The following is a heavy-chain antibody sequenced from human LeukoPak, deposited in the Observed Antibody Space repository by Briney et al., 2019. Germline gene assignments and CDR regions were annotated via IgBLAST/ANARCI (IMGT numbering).Heavy chain of an antibody. J-gene: IGHJ5*02. CDR3: ATTILTLAGGPWFDP. Sequence: SETLSLTCTVSGGSISSSSYYWGWIRQPPGKGLEWIGSIYYSGSTYYNPSLKSRVTISVDTSKNQFSLKLSSVTAADTAVYYCATTILTLAGGPWFDPWGQGTLVTVSS. CDR2: IYYSGST. V-gene: IGHV4-39*01. CDR1: GGSISSSSYY. D-gene: IGHD2-8*01.